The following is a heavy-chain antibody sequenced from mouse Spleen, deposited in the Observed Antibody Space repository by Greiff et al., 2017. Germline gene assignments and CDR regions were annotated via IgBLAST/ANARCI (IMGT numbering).Heavy chain of an antibody. CDR1: GFTFSSYA. CDR3: ARHGGNYAMDY. V-gene: IGHV5-9*04. Sequence: EVKLVESGGGLVKLGGSLKLSCAASGFTFSSYAMSWVRQTPEKRLEWVATISSGGGNTYYPDSVKGRFTISRDNAKNTLYLQMSSLKSEDTAMYYCARHGGNYAMDYWGQGTSVTVSS. J-gene: IGHJ4*01. CDR2: ISSGGGNT.